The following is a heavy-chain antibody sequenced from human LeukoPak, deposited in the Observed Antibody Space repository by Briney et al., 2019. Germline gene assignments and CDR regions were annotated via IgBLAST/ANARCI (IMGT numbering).Heavy chain of an antibody. J-gene: IGHJ4*02. Sequence: GGSLRLSCAASGFTFSSYAMHWVRQAPGKGLEWVAVISYDGSNKYYADSVKGRFTISRDNSKNTLYLQMNSLRAEDTAVYYCARTCSSGWYLLRPPHLNYFDYWGQGTLVTVSS. D-gene: IGHD6-19*01. CDR3: ARTCSSGWYLLRPPHLNYFDY. CDR2: ISYDGSNK. CDR1: GFTFSSYA. V-gene: IGHV3-30*04.